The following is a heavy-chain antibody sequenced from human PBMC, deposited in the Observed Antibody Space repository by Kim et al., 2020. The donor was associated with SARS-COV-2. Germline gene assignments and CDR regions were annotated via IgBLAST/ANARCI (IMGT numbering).Heavy chain of an antibody. CDR3: VRERFLYDSSGPYYYYYGMDV. J-gene: IGHJ6*02. D-gene: IGHD3-22*01. CDR2: IYHSGST. Sequence: SETLSLTCAVSGGSISSSNWWSWVRQPPGKGLEWIGEIYHSGSTNYNPSLKSRVTISVDKSKNQFSLKLSSVTAADTAVYYCVRERFLYDSSGPYYYYYGMDVWGQGTTVPGSS. V-gene: IGHV4-4*02. CDR1: GGSISSSNW.